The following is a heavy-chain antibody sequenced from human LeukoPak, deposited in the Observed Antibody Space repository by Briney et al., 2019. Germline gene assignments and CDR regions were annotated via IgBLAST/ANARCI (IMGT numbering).Heavy chain of an antibody. D-gene: IGHD3-3*01. CDR2: IYYSGST. CDR1: AGSISSYY. V-gene: IGHV4-59*08. CDR3: ARARSPVDYDFWSGYYYYMDV. J-gene: IGHJ6*03. Sequence: SETLSLTCTVSAGSISSYYWSWIRQPPGKGLEWIGYIYYSGSTNYNPSLKSRVTISVDTSKNQFSLKLSSVTAADTAVYYCARARSPVDYDFWSGYYYYMDVWGKGTTVTVSS.